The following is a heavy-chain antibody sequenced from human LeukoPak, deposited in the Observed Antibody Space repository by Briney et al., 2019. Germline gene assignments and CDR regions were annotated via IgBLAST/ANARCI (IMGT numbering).Heavy chain of an antibody. V-gene: IGHV3-7*03. Sequence: PSETLSLTCAVSGGSSSSSNWWSWVRQSPGKGLEWVANIKQDGSEKYYVVSVKGRFTISRDNAKNSLYLQMNSLRAEDTAVYYCARVRSRQAVLAAFDIWGQGTMVTVSS. D-gene: IGHD2-15*01. CDR3: ARVRSRQAVLAAFDI. CDR1: GGSSSSSNW. CDR2: IKQDGSEK. J-gene: IGHJ3*02.